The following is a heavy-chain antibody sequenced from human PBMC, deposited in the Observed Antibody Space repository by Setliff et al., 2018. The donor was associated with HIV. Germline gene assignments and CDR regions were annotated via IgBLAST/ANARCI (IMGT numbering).Heavy chain of an antibody. Sequence: SVKVSCKASNYTLINYGVSWVRQAPGQGLEWMGGIVPILNTGNYAPKLQGRVTITADESTTTAYMELSSLRSEDTAVYYCARIPNHSSGFDYWGQGTPVTVSS. CDR1: NYTLINYG. CDR2: IVPILNTG. CDR3: ARIPNHSSGFDY. J-gene: IGHJ4*02. V-gene: IGHV1-69*13. D-gene: IGHD3-22*01.